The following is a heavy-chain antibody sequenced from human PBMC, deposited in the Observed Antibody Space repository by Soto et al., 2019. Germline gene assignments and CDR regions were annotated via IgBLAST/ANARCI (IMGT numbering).Heavy chain of an antibody. V-gene: IGHV1-24*01. J-gene: IGHJ3*02. CDR2: FDPEDGET. D-gene: IGHD3-3*01. CDR1: GYTLTELS. CDR3: STFPILRFLEWLWPDQFAFDI. Sequence: ASVKVSCKVSGYTLTELSMHWVRQAPGKGLERMGGFDPEDGETIYAQKLQGRVTMTEDTSTDTAYIELSSLRSEDTAVYYCSTFPILRFLEWLWPDQFAFDIWGQGTMVTVSS.